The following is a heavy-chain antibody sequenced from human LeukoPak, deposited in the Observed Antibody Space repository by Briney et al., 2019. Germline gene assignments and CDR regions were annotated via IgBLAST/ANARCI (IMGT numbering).Heavy chain of an antibody. Sequence: PGGSLRLSCAASGFTFSSYWMHWVRQAPGKGLVWVSRINTDGSSTSYADSVKGRFTISRDNAKNTLYLQMNSLRAEDTAVYYCARAVYSSSWYHTLYFDYWGQGTLVTVSS. D-gene: IGHD6-13*01. V-gene: IGHV3-74*01. CDR3: ARAVYSSSWYHTLYFDY. CDR1: GFTFSSYW. J-gene: IGHJ4*02. CDR2: INTDGSST.